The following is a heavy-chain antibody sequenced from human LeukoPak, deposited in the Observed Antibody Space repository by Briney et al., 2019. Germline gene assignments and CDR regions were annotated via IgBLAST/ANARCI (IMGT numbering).Heavy chain of an antibody. V-gene: IGHV3-30*02. D-gene: IGHD5-18*01. J-gene: IGHJ3*02. Sequence: GGSLRLSCAACGFTFSSYGMHWVRQAPGKGPEWVAFIRYDGSNKYYADSVKGRFTISRDNSKNTLYLQMNSLRAEDTAVYYCARPARGYRAYDAFDIWGQGTMVTVSS. CDR2: IRYDGSNK. CDR3: ARPARGYRAYDAFDI. CDR1: GFTFSSYG.